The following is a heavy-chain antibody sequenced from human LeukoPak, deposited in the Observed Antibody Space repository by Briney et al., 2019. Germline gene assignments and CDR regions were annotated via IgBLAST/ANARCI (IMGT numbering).Heavy chain of an antibody. Sequence: SETLSLTCAVYGGSFSGYYWSWIRQPPGKGLEWIGEINHSGSTNYNPSLKSRVTISVDTSKDQFSLKLSSVTAADTAVYYCARLAPSRRIAVAGTRYYYYMDVWGKGTTVTISS. CDR1: GGSFSGYY. CDR2: INHSGST. V-gene: IGHV4-34*01. D-gene: IGHD6-19*01. J-gene: IGHJ6*03. CDR3: ARLAPSRRIAVAGTRYYYYMDV.